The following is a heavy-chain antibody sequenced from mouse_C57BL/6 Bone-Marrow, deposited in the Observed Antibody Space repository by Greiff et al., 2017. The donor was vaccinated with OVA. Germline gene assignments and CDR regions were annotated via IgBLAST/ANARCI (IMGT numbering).Heavy chain of an antibody. J-gene: IGHJ2*01. V-gene: IGHV1-52*01. Sequence: VQLQQSGAELVRPGSSVKLSCKASGYTFTSYWMHWVKQRPIQGLEWIGNIDPSDSETHYNQKFKDKATLTVDKSSSTAYMPLSSLTSEDSAVFYCARAVLRPGFDYWGQGTTLTVSS. CDR1: GYTFTSYW. CDR3: ARAVLRPGFDY. CDR2: IDPSDSET. D-gene: IGHD1-2*01.